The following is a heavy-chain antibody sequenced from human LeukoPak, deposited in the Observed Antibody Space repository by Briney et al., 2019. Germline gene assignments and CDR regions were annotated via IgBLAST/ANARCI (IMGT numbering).Heavy chain of an antibody. J-gene: IGHJ4*02. V-gene: IGHV3-30*04. CDR1: GLTFSSYA. D-gene: IGHD3-10*01. CDR2: ISYDGSNK. Sequence: GRSLRLSCAASGLTFSSYAMHWVRQAPGKGLEWLAVISYDGSNKYYADSVKGRFTIPRDNSKNTLYLQMNSLRAEDTAVYYCARDPRGGMYGSGSYSYYFDYWGQGTLVTASS. CDR3: ARDPRGGMYGSGSYSYYFDY.